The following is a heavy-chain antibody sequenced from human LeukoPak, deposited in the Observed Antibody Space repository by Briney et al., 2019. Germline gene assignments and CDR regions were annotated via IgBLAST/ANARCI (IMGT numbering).Heavy chain of an antibody. CDR2: IGDSGGST. Sequence: GGSLRLSCADSGFTCSSYVMSWVRQAPGKGLEWVSGIGDSGGSTYYADSVKGRFTISRDNSKNTLYLQMNSLRAEDTAVYYCAKASVGAIGGYFDYWGQGTLVIVSS. D-gene: IGHD1-26*01. V-gene: IGHV3-23*01. CDR1: GFTCSSYV. J-gene: IGHJ4*02. CDR3: AKASVGAIGGYFDY.